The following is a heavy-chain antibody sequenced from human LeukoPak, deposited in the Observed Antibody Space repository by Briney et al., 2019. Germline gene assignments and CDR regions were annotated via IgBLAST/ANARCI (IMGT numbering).Heavy chain of an antibody. V-gene: IGHV3-30*02. J-gene: IGHJ6*03. CDR1: GFTFSSYG. CDR3: AKDGEVVVPAGKGVYYMDV. CDR2: IRYDGSNK. Sequence: GGSLTLSCAASGFTFSSYGMHWLRQAPGKGLEWLAFIRYDGSNKYYADSVKGRFTISRDNSKNTLYLQMNSLRAEDTAVYYCAKDGEVVVPAGKGVYYMDVWGKGTTVTVSS. D-gene: IGHD2-2*01.